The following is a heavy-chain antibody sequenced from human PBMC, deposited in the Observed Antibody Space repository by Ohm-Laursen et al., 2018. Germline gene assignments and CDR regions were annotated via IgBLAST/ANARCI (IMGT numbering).Heavy chain of an antibody. CDR1: GGSVSSGIYY. D-gene: IGHD3-22*01. J-gene: IGHJ2*01. V-gene: IGHV4-61*01. Sequence: GTLSLTCTVSGGSVSSGIYYWGWIRQPPGKGPEWIAYIYYSGSTNYNPSLKSRLTISVDTSKNQFSLKLSSVTAADTAVYYCARIRSYYETTFDLWGRGTLVTVSS. CDR2: IYYSGST. CDR3: ARIRSYYETTFDL.